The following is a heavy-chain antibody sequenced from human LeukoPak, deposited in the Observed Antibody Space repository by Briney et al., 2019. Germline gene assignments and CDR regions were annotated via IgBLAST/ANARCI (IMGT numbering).Heavy chain of an antibody. CDR2: ISGRGGSK. Sequence: GGSLRLSFAASGFTFSSYAMSGVGQAPGKGLEGVSVISGRGGSKYYYASVKGRFTISRDNSKKTLYLQMKSLRAEDTAVYYCSKSGGGIQLWLRFYFGYWGQGTMVTVSS. D-gene: IGHD5-18*01. V-gene: IGHV3-23*01. CDR1: GFTFSSYA. CDR3: SKSGGGIQLWLRFYFGY. J-gene: IGHJ4*02.